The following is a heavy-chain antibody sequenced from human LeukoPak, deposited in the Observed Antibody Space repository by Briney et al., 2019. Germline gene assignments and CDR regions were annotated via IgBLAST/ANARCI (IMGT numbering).Heavy chain of an antibody. Sequence: GGSLRLSCAASGFTFSSYWMHWVRQAPGKGLVWVSRINSDGSSTSYADSVKGRFTISRDNAKNTLYLQMNSLRAEDTAVYYCARDPDYYGSGRFDYWGQGTLSPSPQ. CDR1: GFTFSSYW. J-gene: IGHJ4*02. V-gene: IGHV3-74*01. CDR2: INSDGSST. CDR3: ARDPDYYGSGRFDY. D-gene: IGHD3-10*01.